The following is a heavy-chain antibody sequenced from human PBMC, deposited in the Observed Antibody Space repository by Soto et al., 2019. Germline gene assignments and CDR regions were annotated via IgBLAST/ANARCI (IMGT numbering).Heavy chain of an antibody. Sequence: TVAEGKIRDHGWRWIRQPPGKGLEWIGYIYYSGSTNYNPSLKSRVTISVDTSKNQFSLKLSSVTAADTAVDYGVRGGGPDSAYW. CDR1: EGKIRDHG. CDR2: IYYSGST. J-gene: IGHJ4*01. V-gene: IGHV4-59*08. CDR3: VRGGGPDSAY. D-gene: IGHD1-26*01.